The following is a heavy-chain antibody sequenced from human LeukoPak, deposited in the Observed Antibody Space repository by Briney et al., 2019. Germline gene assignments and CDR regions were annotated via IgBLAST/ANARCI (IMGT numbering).Heavy chain of an antibody. CDR3: ARELNDAFDI. D-gene: IGHD3-16*01. CDR2: INPDSGGT. CDR1: GYTFTAYF. J-gene: IGHJ3*02. V-gene: IGHV1-2*02. Sequence: ASVKVSCKASGYTFTAYFMHWVRQAPGQGLEWMGWINPDSGGTNYAQKFQGRVTMTRDTSISTAYMELSRLRSDDTAVYYCARELNDAFDIWGQGTMVTVSS.